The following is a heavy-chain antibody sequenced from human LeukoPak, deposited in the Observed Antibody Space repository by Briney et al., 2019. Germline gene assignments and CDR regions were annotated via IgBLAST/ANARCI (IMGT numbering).Heavy chain of an antibody. CDR2: LVYDERN. D-gene: IGHD2-21*01. CDR3: ARDLSAAYDF. CDR1: GFPFRSYG. V-gene: IGHV3-33*01. Sequence: GGSLRLSCAASGFPFRSYGMHWVRQAPGKGLEWVARLVYDERNDYANSVKGRFTISRDNSKNMLYLQMDNLRVDDTAMYYCARDLSAAYDFWGQGILVTVSS. J-gene: IGHJ4*02.